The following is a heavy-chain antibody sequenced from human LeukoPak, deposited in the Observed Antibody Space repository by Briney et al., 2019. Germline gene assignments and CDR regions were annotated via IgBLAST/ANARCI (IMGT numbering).Heavy chain of an antibody. Sequence: GGSLRLSCAASGFTFSSYSMNWVRQAPGKGLEWVSSISSSSSYIYYADSVKGRFTISRDNVKNSLYLQMNSLRAEDTAVYYCVARTGGTAMDAIDYWGQGTLVTVSS. D-gene: IGHD5-18*01. CDR1: GFTFSSYS. J-gene: IGHJ4*02. CDR3: VARTGGTAMDAIDY. V-gene: IGHV3-21*01. CDR2: ISSSSSYI.